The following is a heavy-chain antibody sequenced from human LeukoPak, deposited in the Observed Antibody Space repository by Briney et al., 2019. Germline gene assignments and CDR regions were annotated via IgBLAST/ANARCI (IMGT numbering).Heavy chain of an antibody. CDR1: GFTFSTSS. V-gene: IGHV3-21*01. Sequence: PGGSLRLSCAASGFTFSTSSMNWVRQAPGKGLEWVSSISSRSNYIYYADSVKGRFTISRDNAKNSLYLQMNSLKAEDTAVYYCAKEVGIGYFDYWGQGTLVTVSS. J-gene: IGHJ4*02. CDR3: AKEVGIGYFDY. D-gene: IGHD2-21*01. CDR2: ISSRSNYI.